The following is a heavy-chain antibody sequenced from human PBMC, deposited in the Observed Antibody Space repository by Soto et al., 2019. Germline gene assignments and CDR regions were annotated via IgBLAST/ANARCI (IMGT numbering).Heavy chain of an antibody. CDR2: IFHGGNT. CDR1: GFFISSGNY. Sequence: SETLSLTCAVSGFFISSGNYWGWIRKPPGKGLEWIGSIFHGGNTYYNPSLKSRVTISVDMSKNQFSPKLNSVTAADTAVYYCARARWYDAFDVWGQGTVVTISS. D-gene: IGHD2-15*01. V-gene: IGHV4-38-2*01. CDR3: ARARWYDAFDV. J-gene: IGHJ3*01.